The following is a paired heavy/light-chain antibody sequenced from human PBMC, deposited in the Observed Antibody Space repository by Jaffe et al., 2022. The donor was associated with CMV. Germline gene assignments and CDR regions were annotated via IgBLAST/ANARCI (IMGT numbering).Light chain of an antibody. V-gene: IGKV4-1*01. Sequence: DIVMTQSPDSLAVSLGERATINCQSSQNLFYSVNNKNYLAWYQQRPGQPPKLLIYWASTRESGVPDRFSGGGSGTDFTLTISSLQAEDVAVYYCQQYYSTPTFGQGTKLEI. CDR3: QQYYSTPT. J-gene: IGKJ2*01. CDR1: QNLFYSVNNKNY. CDR2: WAS.
Heavy chain of an antibody. D-gene: IGHD5-12*01. CDR2: ISSGGTTI. V-gene: IGHV3-48*03. Sequence: EVQLVESGGDLVQPGGSLRLSCAASGFTFSNYEMSWVRQAPGKRLEWVSYISSGGTTIFYADSVKGRFTISRDDANNSLYLQMNSLEAEDTAIYYCARDPSIFPIPSVGYDWFYFDCWGQGTLVTVSS. CDR3: ARDPSIFPIPSVGYDWFYFDC. J-gene: IGHJ4*02. CDR1: GFTFSNYE.